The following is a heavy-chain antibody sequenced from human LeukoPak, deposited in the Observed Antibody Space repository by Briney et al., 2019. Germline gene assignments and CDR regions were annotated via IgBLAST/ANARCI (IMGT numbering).Heavy chain of an antibody. J-gene: IGHJ4*02. CDR3: VRDYENLTGSKTRFHY. Sequence: GGSLRLSSAASGFTFSDYVMTWVRQAPGKGLEWVSCISSSSSYIYYANSVKGRFTISRDNAKNSLYLQMNSLRAEDTAVYYCVRDYENLTGSKTRFHYWGQGTLVTVSS. CDR1: GFTFSDYV. D-gene: IGHD3-9*01. CDR2: ISSSSSYI. V-gene: IGHV3-21*01.